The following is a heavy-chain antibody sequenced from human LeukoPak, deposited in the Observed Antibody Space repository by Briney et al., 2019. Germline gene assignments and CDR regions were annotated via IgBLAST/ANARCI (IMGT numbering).Heavy chain of an antibody. D-gene: IGHD6-19*01. CDR3: ATVSLMSVAPDNWFGP. CDR2: ISAYKGNT. V-gene: IGHV1-18*01. CDR1: GYTFSSYG. Sequence: ASVKVSCKASGYTFSSYGFSWVRQAPGQGLEWMGWISAYKGNTSYAQKLQGRVTMTTDTSTSTAYMELRSLRSDDTAVYYCATVSLMSVAPDNWFGPWGQGTLVTVSS. J-gene: IGHJ5*02.